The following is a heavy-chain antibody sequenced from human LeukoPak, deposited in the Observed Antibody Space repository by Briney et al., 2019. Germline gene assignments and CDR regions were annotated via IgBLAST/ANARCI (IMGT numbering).Heavy chain of an antibody. CDR2: INHSGST. CDR1: GGSFSGCY. J-gene: IGHJ5*02. D-gene: IGHD4-17*01. CDR3: ATRPPLPLTMVTTYQFNT. V-gene: IGHV4-34*01. Sequence: PSETLSLTCAVYGGSFSGCYWSWIRQPPGKGLEWIGEINHSGSTNYNPSLKSRVTISVDTSKNQFSLKLSSATAADTAVYYCATRPPLPLTMVTTYQFNTWAQEPLVTVPS.